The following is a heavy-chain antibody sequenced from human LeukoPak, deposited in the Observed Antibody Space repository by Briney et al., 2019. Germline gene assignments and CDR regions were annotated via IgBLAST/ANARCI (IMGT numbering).Heavy chain of an antibody. D-gene: IGHD2-15*01. CDR3: ARSGGYCSGGSCYTLFDY. V-gene: IGHV1-18*01. CDR1: GYTFTSYG. J-gene: IGHJ4*02. CDR2: ISAYNGNT. Sequence: GASVKVSCKASGYTFTSYGISWVRQAPGQGLEWMGWISAYNGNTNYAQKLQGRVTMTTDTSTSTAYMELRSPRSDDTAVYYCARSGGYCSGGSCYTLFDYWGQGTLVTVSS.